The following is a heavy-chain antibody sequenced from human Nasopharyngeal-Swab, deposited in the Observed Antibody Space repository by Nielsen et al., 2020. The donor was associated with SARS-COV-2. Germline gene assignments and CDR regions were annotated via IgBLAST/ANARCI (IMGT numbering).Heavy chain of an antibody. CDR1: GGSFSGYY. CDR2: INHSGST. J-gene: IGHJ4*02. Sequence: SQTLSLTRAVYGGSFSGYYWSWIRQPPRKGLEWIGEINHSGSTNYNPSLKSRVTISVDTSKNQFSLKLSSVTAADTAVYYCARGGVRRWLQSLDYWGQGTRGTVSS. CDR3: ARGGVRRWLQSLDY. V-gene: IGHV4-34*01. D-gene: IGHD5-24*01.